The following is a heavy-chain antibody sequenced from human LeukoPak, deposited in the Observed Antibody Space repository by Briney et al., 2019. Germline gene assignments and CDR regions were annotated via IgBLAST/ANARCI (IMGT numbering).Heavy chain of an antibody. CDR1: SGSFTGYQ. Sequence: SETLSLTCAVYSGSFTGYQWNWVRQPPGKRLEWIGEISHRGTTNHNPSLKSRVTMSVDTSKNQFSLKLSSVTAADTAVYYCARGAESSSWSLDYWGQGTLVTVSS. CDR3: ARGAESSSWSLDY. V-gene: IGHV4-34*01. J-gene: IGHJ4*02. CDR2: ISHRGTT. D-gene: IGHD6-13*01.